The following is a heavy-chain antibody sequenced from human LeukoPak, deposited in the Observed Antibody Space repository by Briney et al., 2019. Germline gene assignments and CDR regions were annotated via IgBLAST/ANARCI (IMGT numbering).Heavy chain of an antibody. CDR1: GFTFSSYG. V-gene: IGHV3-30*02. CDR2: IRYDGSNK. Sequence: GGSLRLSCAAPGFTFSSYGMHWVRQAPGKGLEWVAFIRYDGSNKYYADSVKGRFTISRDNSKNTLYLQMNSLRAEDTAVYYCAKEKVVVIHHDAFDIWGQGTMVTVSS. CDR3: AKEKVVVIHHDAFDI. D-gene: IGHD3-22*01. J-gene: IGHJ3*02.